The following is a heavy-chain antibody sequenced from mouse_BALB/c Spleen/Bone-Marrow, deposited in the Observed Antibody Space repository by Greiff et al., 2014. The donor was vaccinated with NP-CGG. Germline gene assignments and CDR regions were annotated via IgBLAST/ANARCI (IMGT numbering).Heavy chain of an antibody. J-gene: IGHJ3*01. Sequence: VQLQHPGAELVKPGASVKLSCKASGYTFTSYWMHWVKQRPGQGLEWIGEINPSNGRTNYNEKFKSKATLTVDKSSSTAYMQLSSLTSEDSAVYYCARYATATYWFAYWGQGTLVTVSA. V-gene: IGHV1S81*02. CDR2: INPSNGRT. D-gene: IGHD1-2*01. CDR1: GYTFTSYW. CDR3: ARYATATYWFAY.